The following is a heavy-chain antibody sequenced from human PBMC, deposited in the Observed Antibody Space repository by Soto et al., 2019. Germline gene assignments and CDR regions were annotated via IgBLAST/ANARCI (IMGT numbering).Heavy chain of an antibody. V-gene: IGHV3-23*01. J-gene: IGHJ3*02. CDR3: AKATATGGGAFDI. CDR1: GFICSSYD. D-gene: IGHD2-8*02. CDR2: ILVDGRT. Sequence: PWGSLRLSCAASGFICSSYDMSWVRQAPGKGLEWVSTILVDGRTFYVDSVKGRFTISRGSSQNTVYLQMNSLTAGDTALYYCAKATATGGGAFDICGQGTMVTVSS.